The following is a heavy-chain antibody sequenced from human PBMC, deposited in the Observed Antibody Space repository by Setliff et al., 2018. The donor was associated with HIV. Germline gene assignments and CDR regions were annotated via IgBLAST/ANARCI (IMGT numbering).Heavy chain of an antibody. J-gene: IGHJ5*02. Sequence: ASVKVSCKASGYTFTSYGISWARQAPGQGLEWMGWISAYNGHTNYAQKFQGRVTMTIDTSTSTAYTELRSLRSDDTAVYYCARDVPTYCSSINCYDTMNQNWFEPWGQGTLVTVSS. D-gene: IGHD2-2*01. CDR3: ARDVPTYCSSINCYDTMNQNWFEP. CDR1: GYTFTSYG. V-gene: IGHV1-18*01. CDR2: ISAYNGHT.